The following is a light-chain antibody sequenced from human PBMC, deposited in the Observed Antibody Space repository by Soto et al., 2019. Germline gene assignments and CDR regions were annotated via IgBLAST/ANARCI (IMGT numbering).Light chain of an antibody. V-gene: IGKV3-15*01. CDR2: GAS. Sequence: EVVMTQSPATLSVSPGERATLSCRASQSVSSKLAWYQQKPGQAPRLLIYGASTRATGVPARFSGSGSGTEFTLTISSLQSKDFAVYYCQQYNNWPPWTFGQGTKVEIK. J-gene: IGKJ1*01. CDR1: QSVSSK. CDR3: QQYNNWPPWT.